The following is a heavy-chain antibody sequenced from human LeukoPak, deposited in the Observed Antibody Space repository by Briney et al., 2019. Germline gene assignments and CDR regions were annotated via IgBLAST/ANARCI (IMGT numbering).Heavy chain of an antibody. Sequence: PGGSLRLSCAASGFTFSSYGMHWVRQAPGKGLEWVAVISYDGSSKYYADSVKGRFTISRDNSKNTLYLQMNSLRAEDTAVYYCAKVRYDFWSGYLPYYYYGMDVWGQGTTVTVSS. V-gene: IGHV3-30*18. D-gene: IGHD3-3*01. CDR3: AKVRYDFWSGYLPYYYYGMDV. J-gene: IGHJ6*02. CDR2: ISYDGSSK. CDR1: GFTFSSYG.